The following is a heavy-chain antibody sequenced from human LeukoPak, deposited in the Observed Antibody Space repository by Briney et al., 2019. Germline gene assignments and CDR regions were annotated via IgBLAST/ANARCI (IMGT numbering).Heavy chain of an antibody. V-gene: IGHV4-38-2*02. CDR3: ASIGGSYYYYYYYMDV. D-gene: IGHD1-26*01. CDR2: IYHSGTT. J-gene: IGHJ6*03. CDR1: NYSISSGDY. Sequence: SETLSLTCTVSNYSISSGDYWGWIRQPPGKGLGWSGNIYHSGTTYYNPSLKSRVRMSVDTSENQFSLKLSSVTAADTAVYYCASIGGSYYYYYYYMDVWGKGTTVTVSS.